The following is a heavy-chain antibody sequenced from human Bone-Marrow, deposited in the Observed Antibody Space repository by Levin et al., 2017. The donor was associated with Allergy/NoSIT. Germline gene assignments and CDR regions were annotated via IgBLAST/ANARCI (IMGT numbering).Heavy chain of an antibody. J-gene: IGHJ5*02. CDR1: GGSFSGYY. CDR3: ARTITMFGGGFDP. V-gene: IGHV4-34*01. Sequence: GSLRLSCAVYGGSFSGYYWSWIRQPPGKGLEWLGEVNHSGSTKYNPSLKSRVTISVDTSKNQFSLKVTSVTAADTAVYYCARTITMFGGGFDPWGQGTLVTVSS. CDR2: VNHSGST. D-gene: IGHD3-3*01.